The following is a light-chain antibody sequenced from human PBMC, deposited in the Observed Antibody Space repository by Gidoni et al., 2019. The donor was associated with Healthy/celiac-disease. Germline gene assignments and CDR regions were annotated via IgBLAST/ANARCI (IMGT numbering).Light chain of an antibody. CDR1: QSLSSY. CDR3: QQSYSTPAS. CDR2: AAS. Sequence: DIQMTQSPSSLSASVGDRVTITCRASQSLSSYLNWYQQKPGKAPKLLIYAASSSQSGVPSRFSGSGSGTDFTLTISSLQPEDFATYYCQQSYSTPASFGQGTKLEIK. V-gene: IGKV1-39*01. J-gene: IGKJ2*03.